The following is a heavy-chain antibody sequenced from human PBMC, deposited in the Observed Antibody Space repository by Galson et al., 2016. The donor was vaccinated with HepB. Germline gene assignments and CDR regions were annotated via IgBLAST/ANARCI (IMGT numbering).Heavy chain of an antibody. D-gene: IGHD3-16*01. Sequence: SLRLSCAASGFTVSNNYMRWIRQAPGKGLEWVSFIYSGGGTYYADSVRGRFTISRDNSKNTLYLQMNSLIAEYTAVYYCARGGNYAGSWGQGTLVTVSS. V-gene: IGHV3-66*01. CDR1: GFTVSNNY. CDR3: ARGGNYAGS. CDR2: IYSGGGT. J-gene: IGHJ4*02.